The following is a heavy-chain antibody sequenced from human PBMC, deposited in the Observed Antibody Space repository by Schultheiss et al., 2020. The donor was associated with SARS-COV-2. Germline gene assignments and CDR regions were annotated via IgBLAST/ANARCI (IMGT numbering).Heavy chain of an antibody. J-gene: IGHJ4*02. CDR1: GGSFSGYY. D-gene: IGHD3-22*01. CDR2: INHSGST. V-gene: IGHV4-34*01. Sequence: SETLSLTCAVYGGSFSGYYWNWIRQPPGKGLEWIGEINHSGSTNYNPSLKSRVTISVDTSKNQFSLKLSSVTAADTAVYYCARPEHHYYDSSGYYYAWGQGTLVTVSS. CDR3: ARPEHHYYDSSGYYYA.